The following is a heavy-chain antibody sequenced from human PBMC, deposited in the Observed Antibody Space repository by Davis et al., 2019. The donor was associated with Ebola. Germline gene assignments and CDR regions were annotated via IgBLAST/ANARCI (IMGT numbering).Heavy chain of an antibody. CDR1: GFTFSSYG. CDR3: AKDVLAVAGTGV. CDR2: ISYDGSNK. V-gene: IGHV3-30*18. D-gene: IGHD6-19*01. J-gene: IGHJ4*02. Sequence: GESLKISCAASGFTFSSYGMHWVRQAPGKGLEWVAVISYDGSNKYYADSVKGRFTISRDNSKNTLYLQMNSLRAEDTAVYYCAKDVLAVAGTGVWGQGTLVTVSS.